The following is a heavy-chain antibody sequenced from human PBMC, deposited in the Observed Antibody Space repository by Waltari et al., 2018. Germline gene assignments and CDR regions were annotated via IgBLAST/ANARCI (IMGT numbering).Heavy chain of an antibody. CDR3: ARGPVGSYNYYFDY. D-gene: IGHD3-10*01. CDR1: GGSISSNY. Sequence: VQLQESGPGLVKPSETLSLTCTVSGGSISSNYMSWVRQAPGKGLEWVSVIYSGGSTYYADSVKGRFTISRDNSKNTLYLQMNSLRAEDTAVYYCARGPVGSYNYYFDYWGQGTLVTVSS. V-gene: IGHV3-53*01. J-gene: IGHJ4*02. CDR2: IYSGGST.